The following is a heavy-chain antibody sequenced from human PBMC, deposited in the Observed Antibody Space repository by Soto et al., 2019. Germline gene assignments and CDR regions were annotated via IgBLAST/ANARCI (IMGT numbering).Heavy chain of an antibody. J-gene: IGHJ2*01. D-gene: IGHD1-26*01. CDR2: IRSKANSFAT. CDR1: GFTFSDSA. V-gene: IGHV3-73*01. Sequence: GGSLRLSCAASGFTFSDSAMHWVRQASGKGLEWVGRIRSKANSFATEYAASVKGRFTISRDDSKNTAYLQMNSLRADDTAVYYCVKNRGAGSLSNWSFASWGRGSLVTVSS. CDR3: VKNRGAGSLSNWSFAS.